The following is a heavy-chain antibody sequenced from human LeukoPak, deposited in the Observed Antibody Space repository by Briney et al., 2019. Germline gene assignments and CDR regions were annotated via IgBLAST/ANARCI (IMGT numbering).Heavy chain of an antibody. D-gene: IGHD2-8*01. V-gene: IGHV3-30*04. J-gene: IGHJ4*02. Sequence: GGSLRLSCAASGFTFSSYSMHWVRQAPGKGLEWVAVMSSDGSNHNYANSVKGRFTISRDNSKNALYLQMNTLRAEDTAVYYCAREKYCTPTDCLHGRFYFNSWGQGTPVTVSS. CDR3: AREKYCTPTDCLHGRFYFNS. CDR1: GFTFSSYS. CDR2: MSSDGSNH.